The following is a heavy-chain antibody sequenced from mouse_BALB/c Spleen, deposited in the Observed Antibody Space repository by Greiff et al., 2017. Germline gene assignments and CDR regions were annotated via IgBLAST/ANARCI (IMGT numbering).Heavy chain of an antibody. CDR1: GFTFSDYG. V-gene: IGHV5-15*02. CDR2: ISNLAYSI. Sequence: EVQGVESGGGLVQPGGSRKLSCAASGFTFSDYGMAWVRQAPGKGPEWVAFISNLAYSIYYADTVTGRFTISRENAKNTLYLEMSSLRSEDTAMYYCARDLGTTVVEGYFDVWGAGTTVTVSS. J-gene: IGHJ1*01. D-gene: IGHD1-1*01. CDR3: ARDLGTTVVEGYFDV.